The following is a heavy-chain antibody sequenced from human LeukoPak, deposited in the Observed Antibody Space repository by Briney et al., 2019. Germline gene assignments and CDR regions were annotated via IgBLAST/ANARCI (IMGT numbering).Heavy chain of an antibody. J-gene: IGHJ4*02. D-gene: IGHD3-10*01. CDR1: GGSFSGYF. V-gene: IGHV4-34*01. CDR3: ARSDHRALNY. Sequence: SETLSLTCAVYGGSFSGYFWSWIRQPPGKGLEWIGEINDSGGTNYNPSLKSRVTISLDTSRNQLSLKLSSVSAADTAVYYCARSDHRALNYWGQGTLVTVSS. CDR2: INDSGGT.